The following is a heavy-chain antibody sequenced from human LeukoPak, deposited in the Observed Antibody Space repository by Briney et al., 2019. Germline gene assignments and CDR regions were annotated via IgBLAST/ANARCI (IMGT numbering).Heavy chain of an antibody. J-gene: IGHJ4*02. Sequence: PGETLILSCAASGFTFSSYAMSWVRQAPGKGLEWVSAISGSGGSTYYADSVKGRFTISRDNSKNTLYLQMNSLRAEDTAVYYCARDFGVGAQGYYFDYWGKGTVVSVST. CDR3: ARDFGVGAQGYYFDY. V-gene: IGHV3-23*01. CDR1: GFTFSSYA. D-gene: IGHD1-26*01. CDR2: ISGSGGST.